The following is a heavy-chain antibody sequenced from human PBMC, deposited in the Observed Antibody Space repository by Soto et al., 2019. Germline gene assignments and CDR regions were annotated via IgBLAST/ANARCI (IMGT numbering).Heavy chain of an antibody. Sequence: GGSLRLSCAASGFTFSSYTMNWVRQAPGKGLKWVSYITSSSSIIYYADSVKGRFTISGDNAKNSLFLQMNSLRDEDTAVYYFARDYHASGSPNWFDPWGQGTLVTVSS. V-gene: IGHV3-48*02. CDR3: ARDYHASGSPNWFDP. D-gene: IGHD3-10*01. CDR2: ITSSSSII. CDR1: GFTFSSYT. J-gene: IGHJ5*02.